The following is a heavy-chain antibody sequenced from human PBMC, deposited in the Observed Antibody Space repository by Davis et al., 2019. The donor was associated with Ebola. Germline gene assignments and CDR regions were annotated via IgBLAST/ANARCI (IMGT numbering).Heavy chain of an antibody. J-gene: IGHJ5*02. CDR2: IYHSGST. V-gene: IGHV4-38-2*02. D-gene: IGHD2/OR15-2a*01. Sequence: SETLSLTCTVSGYSLSSDYYWGWIRQSPGKGLEWIGSIYHSGSTYYNASLKSRVTISVDTSKNQFSLKLTSVTAADTAVYYCARQPLTAATLESWGQGTLVTVSS. CDR3: ARQPLTAATLES. CDR1: GYSLSSDYY.